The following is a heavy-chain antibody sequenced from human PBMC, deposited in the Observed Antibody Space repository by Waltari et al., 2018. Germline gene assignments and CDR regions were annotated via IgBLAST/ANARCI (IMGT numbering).Heavy chain of an antibody. CDR1: GGSISSHY. J-gene: IGHJ6*02. D-gene: IGHD1-26*01. CDR3: ARSGSGDYYYYYGMDV. CDR2: IYDSGST. Sequence: QVQLQEWGPGLVTPSETPSLTGPVSGGSISSHYCSVLLKPPGKGLEWIGYIYDSGSTNYNPSLKSRVTISVDTSKNQFSLKLSSVTAADTAVYYCARSGSGDYYYYYGMDVWGQGTTVTVSS. V-gene: IGHV4-59*11.